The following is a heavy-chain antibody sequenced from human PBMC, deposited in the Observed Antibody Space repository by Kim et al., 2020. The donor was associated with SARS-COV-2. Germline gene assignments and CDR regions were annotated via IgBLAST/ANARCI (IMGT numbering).Heavy chain of an antibody. D-gene: IGHD5-18*01. CDR3: AKALVDTAMVMEY. V-gene: IGHV3-30*02. Sequence: YADSVKGRCTISRDNSKNTLYLQMNSLRAEDTAVYYCAKALVDTAMVMEYWGQGTLVTVSS. J-gene: IGHJ4*02.